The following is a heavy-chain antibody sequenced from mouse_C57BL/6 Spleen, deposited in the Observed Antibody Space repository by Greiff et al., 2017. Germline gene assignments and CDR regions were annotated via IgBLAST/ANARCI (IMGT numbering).Heavy chain of an antibody. V-gene: IGHV1-52*01. CDR2: IDPSDSET. CDR3: ARDWDWAMDY. CDR1: GYTFTSYW. Sequence: QVQLQQPGAELVRPGSSMKLSCKASGYTFTSYWMHWVKQRPIQGLEWIGNIDPSDSETHYNQKFKDKATLTVDKSSSTAYMQLSSLTSEDSAVYYCARDWDWAMDYWGQGTSVTVSS. J-gene: IGHJ4*01. D-gene: IGHD4-1*01.